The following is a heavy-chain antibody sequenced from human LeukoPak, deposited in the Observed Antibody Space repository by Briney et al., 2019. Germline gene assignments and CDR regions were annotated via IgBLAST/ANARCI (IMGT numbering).Heavy chain of an antibody. D-gene: IGHD4-17*01. V-gene: IGHV3-21*01. CDR1: GFTFSSYN. CDR3: ARDYASEYMDV. Sequence: GGSLRLSCAASGFTFSSYNMNWVRQAPGKGLEWVSSISTSSSYIYYVDSVKGRFTISRDNNQNSLFLQMDSLRVEDTAVYYCARDYASEYMDVWGKGTTVTVSS. CDR2: ISTSSSYI. J-gene: IGHJ6*03.